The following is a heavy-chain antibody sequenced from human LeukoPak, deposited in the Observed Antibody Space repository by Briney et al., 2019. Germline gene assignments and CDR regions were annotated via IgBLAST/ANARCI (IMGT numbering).Heavy chain of an antibody. V-gene: IGHV4-59*01. CDR2: IYYSGST. D-gene: IGHD1-26*01. CDR3: ARSLYYQYGPGAVDP. Sequence: SETLSLTCTVSGGSTSSYYWSWIRQPPGKGLEWIGYIYYSGSTNYNPSLKSRVTISVDTSKNQFSLKLSSVTAADTAVYYCARSLYYQYGPGAVDPWGQGTLVTVSS. CDR1: GGSTSSYY. J-gene: IGHJ5*02.